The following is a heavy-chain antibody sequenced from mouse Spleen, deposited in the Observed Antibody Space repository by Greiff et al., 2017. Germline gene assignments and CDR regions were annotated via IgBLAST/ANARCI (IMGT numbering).Heavy chain of an antibody. Sequence: EVKLVESGGDLVKPGGSLKLSCAASGFTFSSYGMSWVRQTPDKRLEWVATISSGGSYTYYPDSVKGRFTISRDNAKNTLYLQMSSLKSEDTAMYYCARDYGSSFFAYWGQGTLVTVSA. J-gene: IGHJ3*01. V-gene: IGHV5-6*01. CDR2: ISSGGSYT. D-gene: IGHD1-1*01. CDR3: ARDYGSSFFAY. CDR1: GFTFSSYG.